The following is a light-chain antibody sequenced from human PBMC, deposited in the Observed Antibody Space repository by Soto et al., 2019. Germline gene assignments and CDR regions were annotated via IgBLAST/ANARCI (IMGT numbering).Light chain of an antibody. Sequence: SALTQPSSMSVSPGQSITISCTGTSSDIGRYNFVSWYQHHPGKAPKLIIYEATKRPSGVSYRFSGSKSGNTASLTISGLQAEDEADYYCTSYTITSPYVFGTGTKVTVL. V-gene: IGLV2-14*01. J-gene: IGLJ1*01. CDR2: EAT. CDR3: TSYTITSPYV. CDR1: SSDIGRYNF.